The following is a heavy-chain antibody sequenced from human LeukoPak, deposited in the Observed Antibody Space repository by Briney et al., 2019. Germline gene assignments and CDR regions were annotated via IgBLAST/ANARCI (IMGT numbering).Heavy chain of an antibody. D-gene: IGHD3-9*01. J-gene: IGHJ6*04. CDR3: ARNKEDILTGYQGYYYYGRDV. CDR2: IIPIFGTA. Sequence: SVKVSCKASGGTFSSYAISWVRQAPGQGLEWMGGIIPIFGTANYAQKFQGRVTITADESTSTAYMELSSLRSEDTAVYYCARNKEDILTGYQGYYYYGRDVWGKGTTVTVSS. CDR1: GGTFSSYA. V-gene: IGHV1-69*01.